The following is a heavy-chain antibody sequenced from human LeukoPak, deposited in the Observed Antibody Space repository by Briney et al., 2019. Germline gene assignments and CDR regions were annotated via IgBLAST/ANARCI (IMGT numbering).Heavy chain of an antibody. J-gene: IGHJ4*02. CDR1: GYTLTELS. Sequence: ASVKVSCKVSGYTLTELSMHCVRQAPGKGLEWMGGFDPEDGETIYAQKFQGRVTITEDTSTDTAYMELSSLRSEDTAVYYCATLATCSSTSCYILWGQGTLVTVSS. CDR3: ATLATCSSTSCYIL. V-gene: IGHV1-24*01. CDR2: FDPEDGET. D-gene: IGHD2-2*02.